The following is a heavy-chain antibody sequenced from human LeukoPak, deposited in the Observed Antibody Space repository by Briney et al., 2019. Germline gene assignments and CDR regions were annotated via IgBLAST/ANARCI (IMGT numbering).Heavy chain of an antibody. J-gene: IGHJ4*02. CDR1: GFTFSSYS. CDR3: ARGYCSGGSCYSGLGY. D-gene: IGHD2-15*01. V-gene: IGHV3-21*01. CDR2: ISSSSSYI. Sequence: GVSLRLSCAASGFTFSSYSMNWVRQAPGKGLEWVSSISSSSSYIYYADSVKGRFTISRDNAKNSLYLQMNSLRAEDTAVYYCARGYCSGGSCYSGLGYWGQGTLVTVSS.